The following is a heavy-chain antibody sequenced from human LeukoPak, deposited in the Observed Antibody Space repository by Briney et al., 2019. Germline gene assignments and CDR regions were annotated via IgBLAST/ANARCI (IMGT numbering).Heavy chain of an antibody. Sequence: GGSLRLSCAASGFTFSSYEMNWVRQAPGKGLEWVSYISSSGGTIYYADSVKGRFTISRDNAKNSLYLQMNSLRAEDTAVYYCARVPDYYYGMDVWGKGTTVTVS. CDR3: ARVPDYYYGMDV. J-gene: IGHJ6*04. CDR1: GFTFSSYE. V-gene: IGHV3-48*03. CDR2: ISSSGGTI.